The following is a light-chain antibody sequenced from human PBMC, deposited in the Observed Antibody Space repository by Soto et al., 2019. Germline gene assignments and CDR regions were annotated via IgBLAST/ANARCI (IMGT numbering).Light chain of an antibody. CDR1: SSDVGGYNY. CDR2: DVS. CDR3: NSDAGLNKVV. V-gene: IGLV2-8*01. Sequence: QSALTQPASASGSPGQSITISCTGTSSDVGGYNYVSWYQQPPGKPPKLMIYDVSKRPSGVPDRSSCSKSGNTASLTGSGLQDEDDADYCANSDAGLNKVVFGGGTKVTVL. J-gene: IGLJ2*01.